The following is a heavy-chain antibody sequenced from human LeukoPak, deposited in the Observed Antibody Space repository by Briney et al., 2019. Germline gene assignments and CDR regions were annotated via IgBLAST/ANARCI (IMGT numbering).Heavy chain of an antibody. V-gene: IGHV3-13*01. D-gene: IGHD4-17*01. J-gene: IGHJ3*02. Sequence: GGALRLSCAASGFTFTAYDMNWVGQAAGKSVEGVSTIVTAGATYSPGSVKAPFTISRENAKNSLYLQMYSLRAGDTAVYYCARSIGDYESEVFDIWGQGTMVTVSS. CDR3: ARSIGDYESEVFDI. CDR1: GFTFTAYD. CDR2: IVTAGAT.